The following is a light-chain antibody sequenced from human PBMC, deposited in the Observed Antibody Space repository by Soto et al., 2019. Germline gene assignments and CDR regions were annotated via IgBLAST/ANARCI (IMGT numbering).Light chain of an antibody. CDR3: QQSYSTLASTT. J-gene: IGKJ4*01. CDR2: AAS. V-gene: IGKV1-39*01. Sequence: DIQMTQSPSSLSASVGDRVTITCRARQSISSYLNWYQQKPGKAPKLLIYAASSLQSGVPSRFSGSGSGTDFTLTISSLQPEDFATYYCQQSYSTLASTTFGGGTKVEIK. CDR1: QSISSY.